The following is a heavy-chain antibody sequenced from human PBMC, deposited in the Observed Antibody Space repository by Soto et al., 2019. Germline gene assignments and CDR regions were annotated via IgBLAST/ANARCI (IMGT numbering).Heavy chain of an antibody. CDR3: ACYGDPSAYYYYMDV. CDR2: ISSSSSTI. V-gene: IGHV3-48*01. D-gene: IGHD4-17*01. CDR1: GFTFSSYS. Sequence: EVQLVESGGGLVQPGGSLRLSCAASGFTFSSYSMNWVRQAPGKGLEWVSYISSSSSTIYYADSVKGRFTISRDNAKNSLYLQMNSLRAEDTAVYYCACYGDPSAYYYYMDVWGKGTTVTVSS. J-gene: IGHJ6*03.